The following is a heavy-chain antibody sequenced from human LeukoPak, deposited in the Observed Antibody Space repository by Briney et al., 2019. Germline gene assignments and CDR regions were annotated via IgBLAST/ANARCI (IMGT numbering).Heavy chain of an antibody. CDR3: ASLTGTTDDYYYYYMDV. CDR2: IYDSGSS. V-gene: IGHV4-30-2*01. Sequence: SQTLSLTCAVSGGSISSGGYSWSWIRQPPGKGLEWIGYIYDSGSSYYNPSLKSRVIISLDRSKNQFSLKLSSVTAADTAVYYCASLTGTTDDYYYYYMDVWGKGTTVTVSS. J-gene: IGHJ6*03. D-gene: IGHD1-7*01. CDR1: GGSISSGGYS.